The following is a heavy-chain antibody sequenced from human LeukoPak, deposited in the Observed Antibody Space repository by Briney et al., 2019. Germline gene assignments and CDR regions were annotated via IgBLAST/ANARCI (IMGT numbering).Heavy chain of an antibody. J-gene: IGHJ4*02. CDR1: GNTLSELS. V-gene: IGHV1-24*01. D-gene: IGHD5-24*01. CDR3: TTLRDGYWRSYFDY. CDR2: FDPEDGET. Sequence: ASLKVSCKVPGNTLSELSMHWVRQAPGKGLEWMGGFDPEDGETIYAQKFQGRVTMTEDTFTDTAYMELRSLTSDDTAVYYCTTLRDGYWRSYFDYWGQGTLVTVSS.